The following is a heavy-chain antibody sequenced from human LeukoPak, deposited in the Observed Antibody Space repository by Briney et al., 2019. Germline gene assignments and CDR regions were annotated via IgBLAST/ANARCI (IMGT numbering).Heavy chain of an antibody. V-gene: IGHV1-3*01. CDR2: INAGNGNT. D-gene: IGHD3-22*01. CDR1: GYTFTSYA. J-gene: IGHJ4*02. Sequence: GASVKVSCKASGYTFTSYAMHWVRQAPGQRLEWMGWINAGNGNTKYSQKFQGRATITRDTSASTAYMELSSLRSEDTAVYYCARGFKTRGGSSGYYYDYWGQGTLVTVSS. CDR3: ARGFKTRGGSSGYYYDY.